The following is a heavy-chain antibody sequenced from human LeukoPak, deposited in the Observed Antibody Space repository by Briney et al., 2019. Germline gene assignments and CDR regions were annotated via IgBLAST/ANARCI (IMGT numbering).Heavy chain of an antibody. Sequence: PSETLSLTCTVSGGSISSSSYYWGWIRQPPGKGLEWIGSIYYSGSAYYNPSLESRVSISVDTSKNQFSLKLRSVTAADTAVYYCASPMAWAHNRRDSDYWGLGTLVTVSS. V-gene: IGHV4-39*07. CDR2: IYYSGSA. J-gene: IGHJ4*02. CDR1: GGSISSSSYY. D-gene: IGHD5-24*01. CDR3: ASPMAWAHNRRDSDY.